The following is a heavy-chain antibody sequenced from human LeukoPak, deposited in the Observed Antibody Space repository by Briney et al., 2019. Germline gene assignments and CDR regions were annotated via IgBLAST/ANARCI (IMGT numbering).Heavy chain of an antibody. Sequence: GGSLRLSCAASGFTFGSYAMHWVRQAPGKGLEWVAVISYGGSNKYYADSVKGRFTISRDNSKNTLYLQMNSLRAEDTAVYYCARATASKIRYFDWLFPTGFDYWGQGTLVTVSS. V-gene: IGHV3-30-3*01. CDR2: ISYGGSNK. J-gene: IGHJ4*02. CDR3: ARATASKIRYFDWLFPTGFDY. CDR1: GFTFGSYA. D-gene: IGHD3-9*01.